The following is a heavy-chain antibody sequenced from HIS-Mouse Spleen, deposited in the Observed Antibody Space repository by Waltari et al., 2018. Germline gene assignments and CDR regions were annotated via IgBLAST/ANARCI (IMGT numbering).Heavy chain of an antibody. J-gene: IGHJ4*02. CDR2: IYYSGGT. CDR3: ARDSVEDIVVVPAAVFDY. V-gene: IGHV4-39*07. D-gene: IGHD2-2*01. CDR1: GGSISSSSYY. Sequence: QLQLQESGPGLVKPSETLSLTCTVSGGSISSSSYYWGWIRQPPGKGLEWIGSIYYSGGTYYNPSLKSRVTISVDTSKNQFSLKLSSVTAADTAVYYCARDSVEDIVVVPAAVFDYWGQGTLVTVSS.